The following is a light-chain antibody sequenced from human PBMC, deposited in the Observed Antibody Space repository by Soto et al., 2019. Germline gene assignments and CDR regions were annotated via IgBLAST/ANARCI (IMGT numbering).Light chain of an antibody. CDR2: DVS. Sequence: QSVLTQPPSASGSLGQSVTISCTGTSSDVGGYNHVSWYQQHPGKAPKLLIYDVSYRPSGVPDRFSGSKSGNTASLTVSGLRAEDETDYYCSSYAGSNSLVFGTGTKLTVL. CDR3: SSYAGSNSLV. CDR1: SSDVGGYNH. V-gene: IGLV2-8*01. J-gene: IGLJ1*01.